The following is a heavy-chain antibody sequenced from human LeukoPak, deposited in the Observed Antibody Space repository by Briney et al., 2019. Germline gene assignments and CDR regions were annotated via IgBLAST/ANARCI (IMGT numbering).Heavy chain of an antibody. CDR2: IYHSGST. V-gene: IGHV4-38-2*02. Sequence: SETLSLTCTVSGYSISSGYYWGWIRQPPGKGLEWIGSIYHSGSTYYNPSLKSRVTISVDTSKNQFSLKLSSVTAADTAVYYCARDPRGSWSFPQNWFDPWGQGTLVTVSS. CDR3: ARDPRGSWSFPQNWFDP. J-gene: IGHJ5*02. D-gene: IGHD6-13*01. CDR1: GYSISSGYY.